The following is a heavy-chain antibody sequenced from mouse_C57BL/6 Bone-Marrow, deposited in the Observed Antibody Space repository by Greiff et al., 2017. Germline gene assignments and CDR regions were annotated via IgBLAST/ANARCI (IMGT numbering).Heavy chain of an antibody. CDR2: IWSDGST. CDR1: GFSLTSYG. D-gene: IGHD1-1*01. CDR3: ASGSCGAMDY. V-gene: IGHV2-6*03. J-gene: IGHJ4*01. Sequence: QVQLQQSGPGLVAPSQSLSITCTVSGFSLTSYGVNWVRQPPGKGLEWLVVIWSDGSTTYNSALKSRLGISKDNSKSQVILKMSRLQTDDTAMYYGASGSCGAMDYWGQGTSVTVSS.